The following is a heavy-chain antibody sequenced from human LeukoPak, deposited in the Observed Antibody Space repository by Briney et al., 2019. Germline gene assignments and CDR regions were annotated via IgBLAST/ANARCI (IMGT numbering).Heavy chain of an antibody. Sequence: GGSLRLSCAASGFTFSSYAMSWVRQAPGKGLEWVSAISGSGGSTYYADSVKGRFTISRDNSKNTLYLQINSLRAEDPPVYYCAKPSSMVAGYYFDYWGQGTLVTVSS. CDR2: ISGSGGST. CDR1: GFTFSSYA. V-gene: IGHV3-23*01. D-gene: IGHD6-19*01. CDR3: AKPSSMVAGYYFDY. J-gene: IGHJ4*02.